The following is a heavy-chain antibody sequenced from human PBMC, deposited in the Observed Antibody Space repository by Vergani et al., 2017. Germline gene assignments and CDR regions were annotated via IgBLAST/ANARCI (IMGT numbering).Heavy chain of an antibody. J-gene: IGHJ6*02. V-gene: IGHV3-7*03. CDR1: GFTFSSYW. CDR3: ARDGSGTRDYYGMDV. Sequence: EVQLVESGGGLVQPGGSLRLSCAASGFTFSSYWMSWVRQAPGKGLEWVANIKQDGSEKYYVDSVKGRFTISRDNAKNSLYLQMNSLRAEDTAVYYCARDGSGTRDYYGMDVWGQGTTVTVSS. CDR2: IKQDGSEK. D-gene: IGHD1-7*01.